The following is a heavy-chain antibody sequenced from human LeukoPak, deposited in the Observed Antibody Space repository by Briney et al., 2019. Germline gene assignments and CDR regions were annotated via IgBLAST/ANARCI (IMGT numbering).Heavy chain of an antibody. CDR3: ARDGYYDSSGYYGHVDY. Sequence: ASVKVSCKTSVYTFTNYGISWVRQAPGHGLEGMGWISVYNGNTNYAQKLQGRVTMTTDTSTNTAYMELRSLTSDDTAVYYCARDGYYDSSGYYGHVDYWGQGNLVTVSS. CDR2: ISVYNGNT. CDR1: VYTFTNYG. D-gene: IGHD3-22*01. V-gene: IGHV1-18*01. J-gene: IGHJ4*02.